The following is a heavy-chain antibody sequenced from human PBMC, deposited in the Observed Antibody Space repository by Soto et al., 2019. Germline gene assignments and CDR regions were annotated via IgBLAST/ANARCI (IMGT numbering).Heavy chain of an antibody. Sequence: SETLSLTCTASGGSISSSSYYWGWIRQPPGKGLEWIGSIYYSGSTYYNPSLKSRVTISVDRSKNQFSLKLSSVTAADTAVYYCARGGPYDYYDSSGYPYFDYWGQGTLVTVSS. D-gene: IGHD3-22*01. J-gene: IGHJ4*02. CDR3: ARGGPYDYYDSSGYPYFDY. CDR1: GGSISSSSYY. V-gene: IGHV4-39*07. CDR2: IYYSGST.